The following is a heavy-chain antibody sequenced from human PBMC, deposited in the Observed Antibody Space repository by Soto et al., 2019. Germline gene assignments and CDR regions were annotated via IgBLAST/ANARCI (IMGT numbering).Heavy chain of an antibody. CDR2: IYYSGST. J-gene: IGHJ5*02. V-gene: IGHV4-39*01. Sequence: QLQLQESGPGLVKPSETLSLTCTVSGGSISSSSYYWGWIRQPPGKGLEWIGSIYYSGSTYYNPSLKSRVNIYVDTSKSQISLKLSSVTAADTAVYYCAIQSAVAGNWFDPRGQGTLVTVTS. D-gene: IGHD6-19*01. CDR3: AIQSAVAGNWFDP. CDR1: GGSISSSSYY.